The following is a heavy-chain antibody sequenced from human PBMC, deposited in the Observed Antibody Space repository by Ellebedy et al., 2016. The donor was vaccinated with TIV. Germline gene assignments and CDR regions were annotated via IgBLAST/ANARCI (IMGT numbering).Heavy chain of an antibody. D-gene: IGHD3-9*01. CDR2: IYYGGST. CDR1: GGSISSTDYF. CDR3: ARVGDILTGYPFDY. Sequence: MPSETLSLTCTVSGGSISSTDYFWGWIRSPPGKGLEWIGTIYYGGSTYYSPSFKSRVTISVDRSKNQFSLKLSSVTAADTAVYYCARVGDILTGYPFDYWGQGTLVTVSS. J-gene: IGHJ4*02. V-gene: IGHV4-39*07.